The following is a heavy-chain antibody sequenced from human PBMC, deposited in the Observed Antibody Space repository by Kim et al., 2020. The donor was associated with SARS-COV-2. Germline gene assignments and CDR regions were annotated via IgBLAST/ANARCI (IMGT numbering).Heavy chain of an antibody. CDR1: GFTFSDYY. CDR3: ARDGLYYDFWSEGSAFDI. Sequence: GGSLRLSCAASGFTFSDYYMSWIRQAPGKGLEWVSYISSSSSYTNYADSVKGRFTISRDNAKNSLYLQMNSLRAEDTAVYYCARDGLYYDFWSEGSAFDIWGQGTMVTVSS. V-gene: IGHV3-11*06. J-gene: IGHJ3*02. D-gene: IGHD3-3*01. CDR2: ISSSSSYT.